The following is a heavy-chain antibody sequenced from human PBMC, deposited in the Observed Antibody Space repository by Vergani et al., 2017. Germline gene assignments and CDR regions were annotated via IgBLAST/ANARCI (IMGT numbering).Heavy chain of an antibody. J-gene: IGHJ6*03. V-gene: IGHV1-8*01. CDR1: GYTFTSYD. CDR3: ARGHYSSGWYDMGTSYYYYYMDV. Sequence: QVQLVQSGAEVKKPGASVKVSCKASGYTFTSYDINWVRQATGQGLEWMGWMNPNSGNTGYAQKFQGRVTMTRNTSISTAYMELSSLRSEDTAVYYCARGHYSSGWYDMGTSYYYYYMDVWGKGTTVTVSS. CDR2: MNPNSGNT. D-gene: IGHD6-19*01.